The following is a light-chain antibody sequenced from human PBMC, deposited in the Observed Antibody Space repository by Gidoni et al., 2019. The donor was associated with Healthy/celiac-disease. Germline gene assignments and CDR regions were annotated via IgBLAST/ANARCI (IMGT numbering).Light chain of an antibody. J-gene: IGKJ2*01. CDR1: QSVSSN. V-gene: IGKV3-15*01. CDR3: QQYNNWLMYT. CDR2: GAS. Sequence: EIVMTQSPATLSVSPGERATLSCRSSQSVSSNLSWYQQKPGQAPRLISYGASTRATGIPGRFSGSGSGTEFTLTISSLQSEDFAVYYCQQYNNWLMYTFGQGTKLEIK.